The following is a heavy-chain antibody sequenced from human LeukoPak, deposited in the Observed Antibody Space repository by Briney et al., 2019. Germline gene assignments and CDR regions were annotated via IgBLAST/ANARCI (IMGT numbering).Heavy chain of an antibody. CDR2: INAGNGNT. V-gene: IGHV1-3*01. D-gene: IGHD2-2*01. CDR1: GYTFAKYA. J-gene: IGHJ6*02. CDR3: ARSILVVPIASHYNYGVDV. Sequence: GASVKVSCKASGYTFAKYAIHWVRQAPGQRLEWMGGINAGNGNTRYSQKFQGGVTITRDTSASTAYMELSSLRSEDTAVYYCARSILVVPIASHYNYGVDVWGQGTTVTVSS.